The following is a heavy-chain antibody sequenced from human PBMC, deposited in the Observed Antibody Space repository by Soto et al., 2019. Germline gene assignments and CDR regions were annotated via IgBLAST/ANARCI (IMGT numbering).Heavy chain of an antibody. CDR1: GYSFTSYW. Sequence: PGESLKISCKSSGYSFTSYWIGWVRQIPGKGLEWMGIIYPGDSDTIYSPSFQCQVTISADKSFCTAYLQWSSLKASDSVMYYCARLGYWQREWIYYMDIWGKGTTVTVSS. CDR3: ARLGYWQREWIYYMDI. J-gene: IGHJ6*03. CDR2: IYPGDSDT. V-gene: IGHV5-51*01. D-gene: IGHD2-15*01.